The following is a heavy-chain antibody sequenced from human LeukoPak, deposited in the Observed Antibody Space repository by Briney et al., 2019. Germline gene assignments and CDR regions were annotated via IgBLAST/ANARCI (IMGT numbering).Heavy chain of an antibody. V-gene: IGHV4-34*01. D-gene: IGHD3-22*01. CDR2: INHRGNT. CDR3: AREGGYDSSPG. CDR1: GGSFSGYY. J-gene: IGHJ4*02. Sequence: SETLSLTCAVYGGSFSGYYWNWIRQPPGKGLEWIGEINHRGNTNHDPSLESRVAISVDTSKNQFSLKLSSVTAADTAVYYCAREGGYDSSPGWGQGTLVTVSS.